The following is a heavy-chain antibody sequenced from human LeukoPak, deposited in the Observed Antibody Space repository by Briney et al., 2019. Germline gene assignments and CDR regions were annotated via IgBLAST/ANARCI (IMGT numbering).Heavy chain of an antibody. V-gene: IGHV4-34*01. CDR1: GGSFSGYY. J-gene: IGHJ4*02. CDR3: ARASLREAHY. D-gene: IGHD1-26*01. Sequence: PSETLSLTCAVYGGSFSGYYWSWIRQPPGKGLEWIGEINHSGSTNYNPSLKSRVTISVDTSKNQFSLKLSSVTAADTAAYYCARASLREAHYWGQGTLVTVSS. CDR2: INHSGST.